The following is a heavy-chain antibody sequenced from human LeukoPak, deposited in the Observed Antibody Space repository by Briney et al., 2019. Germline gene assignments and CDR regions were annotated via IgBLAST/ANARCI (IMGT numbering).Heavy chain of an antibody. Sequence: PGRSLRLSCAASGFIFSSYGMHWVRQAPGKGLEWVAVIWYDGSNKYYADSVKGRFTISRDNSKNTLYLQMNSLRAEDTAVYYCARVGYDSSGYNTSYYYYGMDVWGQGTTVTVSS. CDR3: ARVGYDSSGYNTSYYYYGMDV. CDR2: IWYDGSNK. D-gene: IGHD3-22*01. J-gene: IGHJ6*02. V-gene: IGHV3-33*01. CDR1: GFIFSSYG.